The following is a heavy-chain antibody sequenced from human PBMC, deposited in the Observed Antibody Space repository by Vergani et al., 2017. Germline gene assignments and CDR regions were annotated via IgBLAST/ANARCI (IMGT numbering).Heavy chain of an antibody. CDR1: GGSISSSSYY. V-gene: IGHV4-39*01. J-gene: IGHJ5*02. CDR2: IYYSGST. CDR3: ARLGKCSGGSCYEGFWFDP. Sequence: QLQLQESGPGLVKPSETLSLTCTVSGGSISSSSYYWGWIRQPPGKGLEWIGSIYYSGSTYYNPSLKSRVTISVDTSKNQFSLKLSSVTAADTAVYYCARLGKCSGGSCYEGFWFDPWGQGTLVTVSS. D-gene: IGHD2-15*01.